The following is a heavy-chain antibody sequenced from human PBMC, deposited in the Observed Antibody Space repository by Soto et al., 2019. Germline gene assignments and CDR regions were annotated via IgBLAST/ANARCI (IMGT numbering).Heavy chain of an antibody. Sequence: GGSLRLSGAASGFSISNNCMSWVRQAPGKGLEWVANIKQDGSEKFYVDSVRGRFTISRDNAKNSVYLQMNSLRAEDTSVYYCARDGYDDSYFDRWGQGTLVTVSS. D-gene: IGHD4-17*01. CDR3: ARDGYDDSYFDR. CDR1: GFSISNNC. J-gene: IGHJ4*02. CDR2: IKQDGSEK. V-gene: IGHV3-7*01.